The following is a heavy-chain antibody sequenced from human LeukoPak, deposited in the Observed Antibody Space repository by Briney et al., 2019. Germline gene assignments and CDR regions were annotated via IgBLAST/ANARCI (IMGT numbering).Heavy chain of an antibody. Sequence: PGGSLRLSCVVSGFTFDDYGMHWVRQAPGKGLEWVSGISWNSGTIDYADSVKGRFTISRDNSKNTLYLQMNSLRAEDTAVYYCAKTLRELSGGAFDIWGQGTMVTVSS. CDR3: AKTLRELSGGAFDI. J-gene: IGHJ3*02. D-gene: IGHD1-26*01. V-gene: IGHV3-9*01. CDR1: GFTFDDYG. CDR2: ISWNSGTI.